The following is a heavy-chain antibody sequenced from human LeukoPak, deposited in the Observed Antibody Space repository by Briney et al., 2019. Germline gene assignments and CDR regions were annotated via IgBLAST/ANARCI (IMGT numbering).Heavy chain of an antibody. J-gene: IGHJ4*02. V-gene: IGHV1-69*05. CDR1: GDTFTGYY. D-gene: IGHD5-18*01. Sequence: GASVKVSCKASGDTFTGYYMHWVRQAPGQGLEWMGGIIPIFGTANYAQKFQGRVTITTDESTSTAYMELSSLRSEDTAVYYCARAHTGGYSYGNFDYWGQGTLVTVSS. CDR3: ARAHTGGYSYGNFDY. CDR2: IIPIFGTA.